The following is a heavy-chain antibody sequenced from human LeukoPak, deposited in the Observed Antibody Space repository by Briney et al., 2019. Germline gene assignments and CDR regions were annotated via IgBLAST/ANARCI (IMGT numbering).Heavy chain of an antibody. D-gene: IGHD6-13*01. CDR1: GFTFSSYA. CDR3: ARDERYSSSWYQWVFDY. CDR2: ISYDGSNE. J-gene: IGHJ4*02. V-gene: IGHV3-30-3*01. Sequence: GGSLRLSCAASGFTFSSYAMHWVRQAPGKGLEWVAVISYDGSNEYYADSVKGRFTISRDNSKNTLYLQMNSLRAEDTAVYYCARDERYSSSWYQWVFDYWGQGTLVTVSS.